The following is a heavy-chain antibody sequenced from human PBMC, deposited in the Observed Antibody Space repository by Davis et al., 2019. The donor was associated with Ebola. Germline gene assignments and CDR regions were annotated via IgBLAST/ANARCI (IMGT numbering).Heavy chain of an antibody. CDR2: IHPSDSVT. CDR3: ARHLAPIAVAGTGDWFDP. J-gene: IGHJ5*02. Sequence: KVSCKASGYTFTSYGISWVRQAPGQGPEWMEIIHPSDSVTRYSPSFQGQVTFSADRSITTAYLQWSSLQASDTAMYYCARHLAPIAVAGTGDWFDPWGQGTLVTVSS. CDR1: GYTFTSYG. D-gene: IGHD6-13*01. V-gene: IGHV5-51*01.